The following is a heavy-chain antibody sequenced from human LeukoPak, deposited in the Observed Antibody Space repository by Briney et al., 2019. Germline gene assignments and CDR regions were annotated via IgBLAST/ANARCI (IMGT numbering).Heavy chain of an antibody. CDR2: FSAYNGKT. D-gene: IGHD2-2*01. J-gene: IGHJ6*02. V-gene: IGHV1-18*01. CDR3: ARSVVVPAAIHYYYCMDV. Sequence: GASVKVSCKASGYTFTRYGIMWVRQAPGQGLEWMGWFSAYNGKTNDAQKLQSRVTMTTDTSTSTAYMELRSLRSDDTAVYYCARSVVVPAAIHYYYCMDVGSQGTTVTVPS. CDR1: GYTFTRYG.